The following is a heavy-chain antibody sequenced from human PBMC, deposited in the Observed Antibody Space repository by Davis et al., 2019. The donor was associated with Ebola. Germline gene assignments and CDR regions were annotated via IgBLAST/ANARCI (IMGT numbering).Heavy chain of an antibody. CDR1: GFTVRSTY. Sequence: GGSLRLSCAASGFTVRSTYMSWVRQAPGKGLEWVSVIYSGGTTRYADYADSVKGRFSISRDYSKNTLYLQMDSLRPEDTAIYYCAKDPLTAGEWELLAPDYWGQGTLVTVSS. J-gene: IGHJ4*02. D-gene: IGHD7-27*01. CDR3: AKDPLTAGEWELLAPDY. CDR2: IYSGGTTRYA. V-gene: IGHV3-66*01.